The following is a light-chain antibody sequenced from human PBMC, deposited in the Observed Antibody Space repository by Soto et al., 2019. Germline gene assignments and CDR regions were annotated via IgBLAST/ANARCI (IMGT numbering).Light chain of an antibody. J-gene: IGLJ1*01. Sequence: QSALTQPRSVSGSPGQSDTISCTGTSSDVGGYNYVSWYQQHPGKAPKLMIYDVTKRPLGVPDRLSGSKSGNTASLIISGLQAEDEADYYCCSYAGSDFYVFGTGTKLTVL. CDR1: SSDVGGYNY. CDR3: CSYAGSDFYV. CDR2: DVT. V-gene: IGLV2-11*01.